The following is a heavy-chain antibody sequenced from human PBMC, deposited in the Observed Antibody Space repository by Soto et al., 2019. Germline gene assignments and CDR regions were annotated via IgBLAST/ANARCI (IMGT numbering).Heavy chain of an antibody. CDR3: ARMAAAGKYCYGMDV. J-gene: IGHJ6*02. D-gene: IGHD6-13*01. CDR2: IYPGDSDT. CDR1: GYSFTSYW. V-gene: IGHV5-51*01. Sequence: GESLKISCKGSGYSFTSYWIGWVRQMPGKGLEWMGIIYPGDSDTRYSPSFQGQVTISADKSISTAYLQWSSLKASDTAMYYRARMAAAGKYCYGMDVWGQGTTVTVSS.